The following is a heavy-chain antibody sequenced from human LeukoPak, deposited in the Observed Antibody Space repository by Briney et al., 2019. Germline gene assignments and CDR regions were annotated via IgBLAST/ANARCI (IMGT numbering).Heavy chain of an antibody. D-gene: IGHD4-17*01. CDR2: ISYIGST. CDR1: GGSFSSHY. V-gene: IGHV4-59*11. CDR3: ARDPTTVTKGLDI. J-gene: IGHJ3*02. Sequence: SETLSLTCTVSGGSFSSHYWSWIRQPPGKGLEWIGYISYIGSTNYNPSLKSRVTISVDTSKNQFSLKLSSVTAADTAVYYCARDPTTVTKGLDIWGQGTMVAVSS.